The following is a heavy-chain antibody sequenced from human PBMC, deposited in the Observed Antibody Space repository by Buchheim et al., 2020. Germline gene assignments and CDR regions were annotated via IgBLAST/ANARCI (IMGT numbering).Heavy chain of an antibody. V-gene: IGHV3-48*01. CDR3: AKDRQYYDFWSGYYTGWYFDY. D-gene: IGHD3-3*01. CDR1: GFTFSSYS. Sequence: EVQLVESGGGLVQPGGSLRLSCAASGFTFSSYSMNWVRQAPGKGLEWVSYISSSSSTIYYADSVKGRFTISRDNSKNTLYLQMNSLRAEDTAVYYCAKDRQYYDFWSGYYTGWYFDYWGQGTL. CDR2: ISSSSSTI. J-gene: IGHJ4*02.